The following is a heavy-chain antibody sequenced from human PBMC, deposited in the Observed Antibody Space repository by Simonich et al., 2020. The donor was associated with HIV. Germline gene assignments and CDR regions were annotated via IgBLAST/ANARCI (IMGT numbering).Heavy chain of an antibody. Sequence: EVQLVESGGGLVQPGGSLRLSCAASGFTFSSYEMNWVRQAQGKGLEWCSYISSSGRTNYYADSVKGRFTISRDNAKNSLYLQMNSLRAEDTAVYYCAKSDTPMGEAFDIWGQGTMVTVSS. CDR3: AKSDTPMGEAFDI. V-gene: IGHV3-48*03. D-gene: IGHD5-18*01. CDR1: GFTFSSYE. CDR2: ISSSGRTN. J-gene: IGHJ3*02.